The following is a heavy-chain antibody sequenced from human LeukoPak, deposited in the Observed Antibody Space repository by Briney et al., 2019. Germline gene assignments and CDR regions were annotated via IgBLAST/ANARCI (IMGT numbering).Heavy chain of an antibody. CDR2: IWFDGSNK. Sequence: GGSLRLSCIASGFNFSYYAMHWVRQAPGKGIAWVALIWFDGSNKYYEDSVRGRFTISRDNSKGTVFLQMNSLTVDDTAVYYCVRSVGGTTGAPDHWGQGSLVIVS. V-gene: IGHV3-33*01. D-gene: IGHD1-26*01. J-gene: IGHJ4*02. CDR1: GFNFSYYA. CDR3: VRSVGGTTGAPDH.